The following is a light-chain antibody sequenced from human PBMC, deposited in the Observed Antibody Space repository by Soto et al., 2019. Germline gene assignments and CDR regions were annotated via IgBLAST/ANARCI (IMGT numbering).Light chain of an antibody. Sequence: QPVLTQSPSASASPGASVKLTCTLSSRHSDYAIAWHQQQPEKGPRYLMKVTSDGSHTKGDGIPDRFSGSSSGADRYLTISSLRSDDEADYYCQAWGTGGVFGGGTKLTVL. CDR3: QAWGTGGV. J-gene: IGLJ3*02. V-gene: IGLV4-69*01. CDR2: VTSDGSH. CDR1: SRHSDYA.